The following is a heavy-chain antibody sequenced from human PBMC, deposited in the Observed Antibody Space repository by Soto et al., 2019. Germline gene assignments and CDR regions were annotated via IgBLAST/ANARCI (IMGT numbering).Heavy chain of an antibody. V-gene: IGHV4-61*01. CDR3: ARGSAGDYPLYYYYGMDV. CDR2: IYYSGST. CDR1: GGSVSSGSYY. D-gene: IGHD4-17*01. J-gene: IGHJ6*02. Sequence: PSETLSLTCTVSGGSVSSGSYYWSWIRQPPGKGLEWIGYIYYSGSTNYNPSLKSRVTISVDTSKNQFSLKLSSVTAADMAVYYCARGSAGDYPLYYYYGMDVWGQVSTVSV.